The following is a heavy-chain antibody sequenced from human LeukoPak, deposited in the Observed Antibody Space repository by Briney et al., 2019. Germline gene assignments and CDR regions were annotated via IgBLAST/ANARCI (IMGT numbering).Heavy chain of an antibody. V-gene: IGHV5-51*01. CDR3: ARLAGRVRDLGSLGFYSRSWYLDL. D-gene: IGHD3-3*01. CDR1: GYSFTSHW. CDR2: TYPRDSDT. Sequence: PGESLKISCKGSGYSFTSHWIAWVRQMPGKGLEYMEITYPRDSDTRYSPAFQGRDTISADTSISTAYLHWSSLQASDTAMYFCARLAGRVRDLGSLGFYSRSWYLDLWGRGTLVTVSS. J-gene: IGHJ2*01.